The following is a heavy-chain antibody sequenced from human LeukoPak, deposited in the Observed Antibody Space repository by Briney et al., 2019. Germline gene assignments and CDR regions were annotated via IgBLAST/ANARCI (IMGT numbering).Heavy chain of an antibody. V-gene: IGHV3-23*01. CDR1: GFTFSSSA. J-gene: IGHJ4*02. CDR2: ISGSGGTT. Sequence: SGGSLRLSCADSGFTFSSSAMSWVRQAPGKGLEWVSAISGSGGTTYYADSVKGRFTISRDNSKNTLYLQMNSLRAEDTAVYYCAEAYLFSRDGYISGYWGQGTLVTVSS. CDR3: AEAYLFSRDGYISGY. D-gene: IGHD5-24*01.